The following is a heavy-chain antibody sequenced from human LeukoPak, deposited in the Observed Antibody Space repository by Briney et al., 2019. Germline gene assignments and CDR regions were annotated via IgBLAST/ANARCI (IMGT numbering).Heavy chain of an antibody. CDR1: GGSISSYY. V-gene: IGHV4-59*08. Sequence: SETLSLTCTVSGGSISSYYWSWIRQPPGKGLEWIGYIYYSGSTNYNPSLKSRVTISVDTSKNQFSLKLSSVTAADTAVYYCAREDSSSISMDVWGKRGTVSVSS. CDR2: IYYSGST. J-gene: IGHJ6*04. CDR3: AREDSSSISMDV. D-gene: IGHD6-6*01.